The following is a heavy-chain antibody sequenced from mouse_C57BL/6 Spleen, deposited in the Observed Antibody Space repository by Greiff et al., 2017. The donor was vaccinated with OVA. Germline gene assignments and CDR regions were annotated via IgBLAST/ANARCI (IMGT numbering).Heavy chain of an antibody. Sequence: EVKLMESGGGLVQPGGSLSLSCAASGFTFTDYYMSWVRQPPGKALEWLGFIRNKANGYTTEYSASVKGRFTISRDNSQSILYLQMNALSAEDSAAYYCARYNWSYAMDYWGQGTSVTVSS. CDR1: GFTFTDYY. CDR3: ARYNWSYAMDY. CDR2: IRNKANGYTT. D-gene: IGHD4-1*01. V-gene: IGHV7-3*01. J-gene: IGHJ4*01.